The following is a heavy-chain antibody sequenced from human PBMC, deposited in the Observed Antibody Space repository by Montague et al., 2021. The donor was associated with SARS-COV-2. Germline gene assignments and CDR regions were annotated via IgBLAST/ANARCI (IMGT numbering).Heavy chain of an antibody. CDR3: VRPLYSSGSLDY. CDR1: GFTFGTYS. V-gene: IGHV3-21*01. Sequence: SLRLSCAASGFTFGTYSMNWVRQAPGKGLEWVSCINSSSSEYYSADSGKGRFNISSDNAKNSLYLQMNSLRAQDTAVYYCVRPLYSSGSLDYWGQGTMVTVSS. J-gene: IGHJ4*02. CDR2: INSSSSEY. D-gene: IGHD6-19*01.